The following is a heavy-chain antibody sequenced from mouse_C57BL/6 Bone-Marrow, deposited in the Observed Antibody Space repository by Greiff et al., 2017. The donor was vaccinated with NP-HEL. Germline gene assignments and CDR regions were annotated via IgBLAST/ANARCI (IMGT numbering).Heavy chain of an antibody. Sequence: QVQLQQPGAELVMPGASVKLSCKASGYTFTSYWMHWVKQRPGQGLEWIGEIDPSDSYTNYNQKFKGKSTLTVDKSSSTAYMQLSILTSEDSAVYYCALYPAWFAYWGQGTLVTVSA. CDR2: IDPSDSYT. CDR3: ALYPAWFAY. J-gene: IGHJ3*01. CDR1: GYTFTSYW. V-gene: IGHV1-69*01.